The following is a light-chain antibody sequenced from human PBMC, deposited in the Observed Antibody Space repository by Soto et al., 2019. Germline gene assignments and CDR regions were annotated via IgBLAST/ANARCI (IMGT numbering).Light chain of an antibody. J-gene: IGLJ2*01. Sequence: QLVLTQSPSASASLGASVKLTCTLSSGHSNYAIAWHQQQPERGPRYLMKVDSDGSHIKGDGIPDRFSGSSSGAERYLTISSLQSEDEADYYCQPWGTGIQVFGGGTKLTVL. V-gene: IGLV4-69*01. CDR1: SGHSNYA. CDR2: VDSDGSH. CDR3: QPWGTGIQV.